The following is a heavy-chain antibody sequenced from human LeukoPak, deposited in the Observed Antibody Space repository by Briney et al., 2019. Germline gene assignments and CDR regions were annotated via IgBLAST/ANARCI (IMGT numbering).Heavy chain of an antibody. Sequence: GGSLRLSCAASGFTFSSYAMSWVRQAPGKGLEWVSAISGSDRSTYYADSVKGRFTISRDNFQRTVYLQMDSLRAEDTAVYYCAKDAQRGFDYSNSLDKWGQGTLVTVSS. D-gene: IGHD4-11*01. CDR1: GFTFSSYA. CDR2: ISGSDRST. V-gene: IGHV3-23*01. CDR3: AKDAQRGFDYSNSLDK. J-gene: IGHJ4*02.